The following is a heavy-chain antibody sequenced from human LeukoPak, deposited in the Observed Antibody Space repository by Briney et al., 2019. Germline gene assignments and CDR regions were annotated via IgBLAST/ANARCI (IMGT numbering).Heavy chain of an antibody. CDR3: ARGHDSSGHRAAF. D-gene: IGHD3-22*01. Sequence: SVKVSCKASGDTFISHAITWVRQAPGQGLEWMGRVIPIIGTGNYAQKFQGRVTITADKSTNTAYMELTSVTSEDTAVYYCARGHDSSGHRAAFWGQETRVTVSS. V-gene: IGHV1-69*04. CDR2: VIPIIGTG. J-gene: IGHJ4*02. CDR1: GDTFISHA.